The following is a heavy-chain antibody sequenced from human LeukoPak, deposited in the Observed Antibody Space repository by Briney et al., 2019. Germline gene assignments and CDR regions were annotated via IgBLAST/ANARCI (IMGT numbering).Heavy chain of an antibody. Sequence: PGGSLRLSCAASGFTFSSYEMNWVRQAPRKGLEWLSHISNSGSSIQYADSVKGRFTISRDNAKNSLYLQMNSLRVEDTAVYYCARTRDGPFAYWGQGTLVTVSS. V-gene: IGHV3-48*03. CDR1: GFTFSSYE. CDR2: ISNSGSSI. D-gene: IGHD5-24*01. J-gene: IGHJ4*02. CDR3: ARTRDGPFAY.